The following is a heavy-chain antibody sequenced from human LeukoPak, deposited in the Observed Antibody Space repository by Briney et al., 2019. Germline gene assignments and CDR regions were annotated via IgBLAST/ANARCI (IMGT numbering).Heavy chain of an antibody. CDR2: ITGSSGGT. Sequence: GRSLRLSCAASGFTFSSYAMHWVRQAPGKGLEWVSTITGSSGGTYYADSVKGRFTISRDNSKNTVSLQMNSLRAEDTAVYYCTRTGDEYYYDRSEGKDWFDPWGQGTLVTVSS. J-gene: IGHJ5*02. V-gene: IGHV3-23*01. CDR3: TRTGDEYYYDRSEGKDWFDP. CDR1: GFTFSSYA. D-gene: IGHD3-22*01.